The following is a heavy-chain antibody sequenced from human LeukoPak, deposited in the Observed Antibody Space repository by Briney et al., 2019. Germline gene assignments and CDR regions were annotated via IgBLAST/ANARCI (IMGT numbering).Heavy chain of an antibody. J-gene: IGHJ4*02. D-gene: IGHD1-1*01. CDR3: ASGTPLDY. CDR1: GGSISSGSYY. Sequence: SETLSLTCTVSGGSISSGSYYWSWIRQPAGKGLEWIGRIYTSGSTNYNLSLKSRVTISVDTSKNQFSLKLSSVTAADTAVYYCASGTPLDYWGQGTLVTVSS. CDR2: IYTSGST. V-gene: IGHV4-61*02.